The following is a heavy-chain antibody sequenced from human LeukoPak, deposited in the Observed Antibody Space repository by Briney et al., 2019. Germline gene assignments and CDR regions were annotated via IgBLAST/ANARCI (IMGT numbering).Heavy chain of an antibody. CDR3: ARVAVAADY. CDR2: ISSSSSYI. D-gene: IGHD6-19*01. V-gene: IGHV3-21*01. CDR1: GFTFSDHY. J-gene: IGHJ4*02. Sequence: GGSLRLSCAASGFTFSDHYMDWVRQAPGKGLEWVSSISSSSSYIYYADSVKGRFTISRDNAKNSLYLQMNSLRAEDTAVYYCARVAVAADYWGQGTLVTVSS.